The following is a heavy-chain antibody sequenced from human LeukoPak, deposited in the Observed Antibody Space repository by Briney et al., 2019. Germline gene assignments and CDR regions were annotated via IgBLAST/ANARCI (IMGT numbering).Heavy chain of an antibody. Sequence: GGSLRLSWAASGFTFSSYGMHWVRQVPGKGLELVAVIWYDGSNKYYADSVKGRFTISRDNSKNTLYLQMNSLRAEDTAVYYCARDLDLGYCTNGVCYYIDYWGQGTLVTVSS. V-gene: IGHV3-33*01. CDR3: ARDLDLGYCTNGVCYYIDY. D-gene: IGHD2-8*01. J-gene: IGHJ4*02. CDR1: GFTFSSYG. CDR2: IWYDGSNK.